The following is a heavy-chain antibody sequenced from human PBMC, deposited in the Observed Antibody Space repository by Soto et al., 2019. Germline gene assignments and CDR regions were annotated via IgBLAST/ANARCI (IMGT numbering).Heavy chain of an antibody. V-gene: IGHV3-33*01. Sequence: GGSLRLSCAASGFTFSSYGMHWVRQAPGKGLEWVAVIWYDGSNKYYADSVKGRFTISRDNSKNTLYLQMNSLRAEDTAVYYCARDRRRTTPDSPYYYYGMDVWGQGTTVTVSS. CDR2: IWYDGSNK. J-gene: IGHJ6*02. CDR3: ARDRRRTTPDSPYYYYGMDV. CDR1: GFTFSSYG. D-gene: IGHD1-7*01.